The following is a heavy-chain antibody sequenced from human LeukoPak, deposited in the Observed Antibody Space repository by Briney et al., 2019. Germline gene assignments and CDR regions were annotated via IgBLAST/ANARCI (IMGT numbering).Heavy chain of an antibody. V-gene: IGHV4-59*01. D-gene: IGHD3-9*01. J-gene: IGHJ3*02. CDR3: ARGGRNYDILTGYYKVDAFDI. CDR2: IYYSGST. CDR1: GGSISSYY. Sequence: SETLSLTCTVSGGSISSYYWSWIRQPAGKGLEWIGYIYYSGSTNYNPSLKSRVTISVDTSKNQFSLKLSSVTAADTAVYYCARGGRNYDILTGYYKVDAFDIWGQGTMVTVSS.